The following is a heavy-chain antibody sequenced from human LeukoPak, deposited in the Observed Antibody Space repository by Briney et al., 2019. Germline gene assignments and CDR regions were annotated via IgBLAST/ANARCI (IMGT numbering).Heavy chain of an antibody. CDR2: FDVIDGET. Sequence: ASVKVSCTVSGSSLNELSLYWVRQAPGKGLEWMGGFDVIDGETFYAQKFQGRVTMTEDSSADTAYMELRSLTSDDTALYYCAAGRPYSLLDYWGQGTLVTVSS. J-gene: IGHJ4*02. CDR1: GSSLNELS. V-gene: IGHV1-24*01. D-gene: IGHD5-18*01. CDR3: AAGRPYSLLDY.